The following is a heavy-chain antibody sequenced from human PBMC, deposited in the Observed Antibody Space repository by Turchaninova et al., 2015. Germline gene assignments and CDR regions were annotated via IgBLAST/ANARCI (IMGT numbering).Heavy chain of an antibody. Sequence: QVTLKESGPVLVKPTETVTLTCTVSGFSLTNARMGVSWIRQPPGKALEWLAHIFSNDEKSYSTSLKSRLTISKDTSKSQVVLIMTNMDPVDTATYFCAQMREFDSYSYYGMDVWGQGTTVTVSS. J-gene: IGHJ6*02. CDR3: AQMREFDSYSYYGMDV. V-gene: IGHV2-26*01. D-gene: IGHD3-9*01. CDR2: IFSNDEK. CDR1: GFSLTNARMG.